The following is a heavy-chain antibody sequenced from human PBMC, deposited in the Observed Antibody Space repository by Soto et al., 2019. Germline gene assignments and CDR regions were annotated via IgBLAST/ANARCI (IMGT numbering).Heavy chain of an antibody. CDR1: GGSISSYY. V-gene: IGHV4-59*01. Sequence: PSETLSLTCTVSGGSISSYYWSWIRQPPGKGLEWIGYIYYSGSTNYNPSLKSRVTISVDTSKNQFSLKLSSVTAADTAVYYCARDPMVRGVNPYYYYYGMDVWGQGTTVTVSS. D-gene: IGHD3-10*01. CDR2: IYYSGST. CDR3: ARDPMVRGVNPYYYYYGMDV. J-gene: IGHJ6*02.